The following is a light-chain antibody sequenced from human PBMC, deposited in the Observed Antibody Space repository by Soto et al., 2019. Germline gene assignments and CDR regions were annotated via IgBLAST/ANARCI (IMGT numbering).Light chain of an antibody. V-gene: IGKV3-15*01. CDR3: QQYHNWPIT. CDR2: GAS. CDR1: QSISNN. Sequence: EIVMTQSPATLSVSPGERATPSCRASQSISNNLAWYQQQPGQTPRLLIYGASTTATGIPARFSGSGTGTEFTLTISSLQSEDFAVYYCQQYHNWPITFGQGTRLEI. J-gene: IGKJ5*01.